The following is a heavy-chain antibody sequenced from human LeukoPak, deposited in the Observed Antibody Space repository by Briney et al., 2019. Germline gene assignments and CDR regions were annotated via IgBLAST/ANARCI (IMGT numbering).Heavy chain of an antibody. V-gene: IGHV1-18*01. CDR3: ARDRYYYGSGSYPSY. CDR1: GYTFTSYG. CDR2: ISAYNGNT. J-gene: IGHJ4*02. Sequence: ASVKVSCKASGYTFTSYGISWVRQAPGQGLEWMGWISAYNGNTNYAQKLQGRVTMTTDTSTSTAYMELRSLRSDDTAVYYCARDRYYYGSGSYPSYWGQGTLVTVSS. D-gene: IGHD3-10*01.